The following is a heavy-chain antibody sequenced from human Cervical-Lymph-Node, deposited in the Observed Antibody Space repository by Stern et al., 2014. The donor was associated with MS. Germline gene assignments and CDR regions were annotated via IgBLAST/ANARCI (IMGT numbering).Heavy chain of an antibody. CDR1: GYSLSDLS. V-gene: IGHV1-24*01. CDR2: YGPEEGKT. Sequence: QVQLVQSGAEGRKPGASVRVSCKVSGYSLSDLSMHWVRQAPGKGLEWLGGYGPEEGKTGYAQRLQGGGAMTEDTSTDTAYRELSSLRSDDTAVYHCATASRYDALDLWGQGTVVTVSS. CDR3: ATASRYDALDL. J-gene: IGHJ3*01.